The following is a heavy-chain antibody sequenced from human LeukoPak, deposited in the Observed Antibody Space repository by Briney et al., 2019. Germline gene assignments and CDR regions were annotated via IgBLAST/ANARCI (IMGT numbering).Heavy chain of an antibody. CDR2: MNPNSGNT. D-gene: IGHD1-14*01. V-gene: IGHV1-8*02. CDR1: GYTFTGYY. J-gene: IGHJ6*02. CDR3: AAGPYYYYGMDV. Sequence: ASVKVSCKASGYTFTGYYMHWVRQATGQGLEWMGWMNPNSGNTGYAQKFQGRVTMTRNTSISTAYMELSSLRSEDTAVYYCAAGPYYYYGMDVWGQGTTVTVSS.